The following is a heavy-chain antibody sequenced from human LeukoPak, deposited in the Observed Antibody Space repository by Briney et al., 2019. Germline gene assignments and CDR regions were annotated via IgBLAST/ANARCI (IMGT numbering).Heavy chain of an antibody. CDR1: GYTFTGYY. J-gene: IGHJ4*02. CDR2: INPNSGGT. V-gene: IGHV1-2*02. Sequence: ASVKVSCKASGYTFTGYYMHWVRQAPGQGPEWMGWINPNSGGTNYAQKFQGRVTMTRDTSISTAYMELSRLRSDDTAVYYCARVVGYDSSGYPDYWGQGTLVTVSS. D-gene: IGHD3-22*01. CDR3: ARVVGYDSSGYPDY.